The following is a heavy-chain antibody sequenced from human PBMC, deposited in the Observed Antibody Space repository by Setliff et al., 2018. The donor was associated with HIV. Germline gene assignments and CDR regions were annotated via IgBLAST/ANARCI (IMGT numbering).Heavy chain of an antibody. V-gene: IGHV1-2*06. J-gene: IGHJ6*03. CDR1: GYTFTAYY. CDR2: VIPNGGAT. Sequence: GASVKVSCKASGYTFTAYYIHWVRQAPGQGLEWMGRVIPNGGATIYAQKFQGRITMTSDTSISTAYMELSRLRSDDTAVYYCAREGLQGSFEYYYYYMEVWGKGTTVTVSS. CDR3: AREGLQGSFEYYYYYMEV. D-gene: IGHD2-15*01.